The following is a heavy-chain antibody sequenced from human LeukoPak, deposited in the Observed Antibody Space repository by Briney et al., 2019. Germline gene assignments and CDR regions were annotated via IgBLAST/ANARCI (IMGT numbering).Heavy chain of an antibody. CDR1: GFTFSSYS. CDR2: ISSSSSYI. V-gene: IGHV3-21*01. CDR3: ARDVFIVATITSSGD. J-gene: IGHJ4*02. D-gene: IGHD5-12*01. Sequence: PGGSLRLSCAASGFTFSSYSMNWVRQAPGKGLEWVSSISSSSSYIYYADSVKGRFTISRDNAKNSLYLQMNSLRAEDTAVYYCARDVFIVATITSSGDWGQGTLVTASS.